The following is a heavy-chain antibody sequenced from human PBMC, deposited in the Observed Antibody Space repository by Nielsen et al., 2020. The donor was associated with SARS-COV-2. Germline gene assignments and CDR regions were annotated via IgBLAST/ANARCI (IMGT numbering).Heavy chain of an antibody. J-gene: IGHJ6*04. V-gene: IGHV3-30*19. D-gene: IGHD3-3*01. CDR3: AGGADFWSGTQKYYMDV. Sequence: GGSLRLSCTASGFMFRAYGMHWVRQAPGKGLEWVAVISYDGSNKYYADSVKGRFTISRDNSKNTLYLQMNSLRAEDTAVYYCAGGADFWSGTQKYYMDVWGKGTTVTVSS. CDR2: ISYDGSNK. CDR1: GFMFRAYG.